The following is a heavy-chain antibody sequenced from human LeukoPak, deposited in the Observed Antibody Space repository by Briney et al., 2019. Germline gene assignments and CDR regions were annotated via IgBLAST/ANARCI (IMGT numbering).Heavy chain of an antibody. CDR3: ARDEYEYAGWFDP. CDR2: IYSGGRT. D-gene: IGHD5-12*01. V-gene: IGHV3-66*01. Sequence: GGSLRPSCVASGFTVSRNYMNWVRQAPGKGLEWVSIIYSGGRTYYADSVKGRFTISRDNSKNTLYLQMNSLRVEDTAVYYCARDEYEYAGWFDPWGQGTLVTVSS. CDR1: GFTVSRNY. J-gene: IGHJ5*02.